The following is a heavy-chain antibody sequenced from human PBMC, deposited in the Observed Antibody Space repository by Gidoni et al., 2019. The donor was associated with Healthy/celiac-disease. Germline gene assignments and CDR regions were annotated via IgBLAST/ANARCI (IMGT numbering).Heavy chain of an antibody. D-gene: IGHD2-2*01. CDR2: ISGSGGST. J-gene: IGHJ4*02. CDR3: AKEPGLIVVVPAAIIY. V-gene: IGHV3-23*01. CDR1: GFTFSSYA. Sequence: EVQLLESGGGLVQPGGSLSLSCAASGFTFSSYAMSWVRQAPGKGLEWVSAISGSGGSTYYADSVKGRFTISRDNSKNTLYLQMNSLRAEDTAVYYCAKEPGLIVVVPAAIIYWGQGTLVTVSS.